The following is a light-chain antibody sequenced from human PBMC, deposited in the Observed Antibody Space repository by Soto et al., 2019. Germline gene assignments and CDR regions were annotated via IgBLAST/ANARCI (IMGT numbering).Light chain of an antibody. V-gene: IGKV3-20*01. J-gene: IGKJ2*01. CDR3: QQYGNSPYT. CDR1: QSVSSSY. CDR2: GTS. Sequence: EIVLTQSPGTLSLSPGERATLSCRASQSVSSSYLVWYQQKPGQAPRLLIYGTSSRATGIPDRFSGSGSGTDFTLTISRLEPEDFAVYYCQQYGNSPYTFGKGTKLEIK.